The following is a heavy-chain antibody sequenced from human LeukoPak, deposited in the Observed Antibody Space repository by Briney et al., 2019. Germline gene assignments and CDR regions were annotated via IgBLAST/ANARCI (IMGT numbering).Heavy chain of an antibody. V-gene: IGHV3-23*01. Sequence: GGSLRLSCAASGFTFSSYAMSWVRQAPGKGLEWVSAISGSGGSTYYADSVKGRFTISRDNSKNTLYLQMNSLRAVDTAVYYCATGTYYYGSGSYYLRPSFDLWGRGTLVTVSS. CDR2: ISGSGGST. J-gene: IGHJ2*01. D-gene: IGHD3-10*01. CDR3: ATGTYYYGSGSYYLRPSFDL. CDR1: GFTFSSYA.